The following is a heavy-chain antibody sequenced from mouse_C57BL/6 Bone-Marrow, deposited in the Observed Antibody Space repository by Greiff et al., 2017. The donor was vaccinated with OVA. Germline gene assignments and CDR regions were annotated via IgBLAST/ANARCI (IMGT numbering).Heavy chain of an antibody. Sequence: QVQLQQSGAELVRPGASVTLSCKASGYTFTDYEMHWVKQTPVHGLEWIGAIDPETGGTAYNQKFKGKAILTADKSYSTAYMELRSLTSEDSAVYYCTRSAYYSNYGFAYWGQGTLVTVSA. CDR3: TRSAYYSNYGFAY. V-gene: IGHV1-15*01. J-gene: IGHJ3*01. CDR2: IDPETGGT. D-gene: IGHD2-5*01. CDR1: GYTFTDYE.